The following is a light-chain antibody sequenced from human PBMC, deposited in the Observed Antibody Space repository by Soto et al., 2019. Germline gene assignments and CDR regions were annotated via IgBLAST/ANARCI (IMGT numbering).Light chain of an antibody. J-gene: IGKJ2*03. Sequence: DIQMTQSPSALSASVGDRVTITCRASQTISTYLNWYQQKPGKAPKLLIYAASTLQSGVPARVSGSGSVTDFTLTISSLQPEDFATYDGQQSLGSPYSFGRGSMLDSK. CDR1: QTISTY. CDR3: QQSLGSPYS. V-gene: IGKV1-39*01. CDR2: AAS.